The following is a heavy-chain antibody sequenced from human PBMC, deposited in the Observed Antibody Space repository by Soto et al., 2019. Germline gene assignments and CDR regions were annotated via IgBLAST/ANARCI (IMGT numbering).Heavy chain of an antibody. V-gene: IGHV3-30*18. CDR1: GFTFSSYG. CDR2: ISYDGSNK. J-gene: IGHJ4*02. Sequence: PGGSLRLSCAASGFTFSSYGMHWVRQAPGKGLEWVAVISYDGSNKYYADSVKGRFTISRDNSKNTLYLQMNSLRAEDTAVYYCAKGSLTAAGPFDYWGQGTLVTVS. D-gene: IGHD6-19*01. CDR3: AKGSLTAAGPFDY.